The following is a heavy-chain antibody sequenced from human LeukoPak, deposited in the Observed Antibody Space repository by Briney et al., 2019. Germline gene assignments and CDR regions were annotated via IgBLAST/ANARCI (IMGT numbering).Heavy chain of an antibody. V-gene: IGHV3-15*01. CDR2: IKSKTDGGTA. J-gene: IGHJ4*02. CDR1: RFTFSNAW. D-gene: IGHD4-17*01. CDR3: ATDRDYGDYPEYYFDY. Sequence: PGGSLRLSCAASRFTFSNAWMSWVRQAPGKGLEWVGHIKSKTDGGTADYAAPVKGRFTISRDDSRSTLYLQMNSLKTEDTAVYYCATDRDYGDYPEYYFDYWGQGTLVTVSS.